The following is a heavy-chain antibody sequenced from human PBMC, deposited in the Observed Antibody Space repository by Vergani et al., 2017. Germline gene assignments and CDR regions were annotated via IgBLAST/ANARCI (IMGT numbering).Heavy chain of an antibody. Sequence: QVQLQESGPGLVKPSQTLSLTCTVSGGSISSGSYYWTWIRQPAGKGRVWIGRIYTTGSTNDNPSLKSRVTISIDTPKNQFSLKLSSVTAADTAVYYCAGDYYGSGGTGLSRGVNWFDPWGQGTLLTVSS. J-gene: IGHJ5*02. CDR3: AGDYYGSGGTGLSRGVNWFDP. D-gene: IGHD3-10*01. V-gene: IGHV4-61*02. CDR1: GGSISSGSYY. CDR2: IYTTGST.